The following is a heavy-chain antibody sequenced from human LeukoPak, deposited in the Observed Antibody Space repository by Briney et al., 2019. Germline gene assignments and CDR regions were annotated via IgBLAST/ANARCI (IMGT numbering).Heavy chain of an antibody. CDR3: AKAGSKYGGTFDY. CDR2: ISYDGSNK. J-gene: IGHJ4*02. D-gene: IGHD4-23*01. Sequence: PGGSLRLSCAASGFTFSSYGMHWVRQAPGKGLEWVAVISYDGSNKYYADSVKGRFTISRDNSKNTLYLQMNSLRAEDTAVYYCAKAGSKYGGTFDYWGQGTLVTVSS. CDR1: GFTFSSYG. V-gene: IGHV3-30*18.